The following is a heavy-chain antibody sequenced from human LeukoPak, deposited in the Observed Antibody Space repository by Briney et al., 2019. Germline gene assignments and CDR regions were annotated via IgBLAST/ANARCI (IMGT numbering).Heavy chain of an antibody. CDR2: IYHSGST. CDR3: ARNGLLRFLEPQDC. Sequence: SETLSLXCTVSGYFSSSGYYWGWIRQPPGKGLEWIASIYHSGSTYYNPPLKSRVTISVDTSKNQFSLRLSSVTAADTAVYYCARNGLLRFLEPQDCWGQGTLVTVSS. D-gene: IGHD3-3*01. CDR1: GYFSSSGYY. V-gene: IGHV4-38-2*02. J-gene: IGHJ4*02.